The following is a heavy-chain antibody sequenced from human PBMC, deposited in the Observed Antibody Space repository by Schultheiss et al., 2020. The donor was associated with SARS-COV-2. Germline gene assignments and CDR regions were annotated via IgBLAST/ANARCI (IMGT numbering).Heavy chain of an antibody. V-gene: IGHV3-33*01. CDR3: ARGWYSSSWFDY. Sequence: GGSLRLSCAASGFTFSSYGMHWVRQAPGKGLEWVAVIWYDGSNKYYADSVKGRFTISRDNSKNTLYVQMNSLRAEDTAVYYCARGWYSSSWFDYWGQGTLVTVSS. CDR1: GFTFSSYG. J-gene: IGHJ4*02. D-gene: IGHD6-13*01. CDR2: IWYDGSNK.